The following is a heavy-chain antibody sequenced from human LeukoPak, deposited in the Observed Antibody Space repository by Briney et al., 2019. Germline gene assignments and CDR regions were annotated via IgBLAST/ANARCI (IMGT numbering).Heavy chain of an antibody. Sequence: GGSLRLSSAASGFTFSSYSMNWVRQASGKGLEWVSSISSSSSYIYYADSVKGRFTISRDNAKNSLYLQMNSLRAEDTAVYYCARDTRSSTSLFDYWGQGTLVTVSS. V-gene: IGHV3-21*01. CDR3: ARDTRSSTSLFDY. D-gene: IGHD2-2*01. CDR1: GFTFSSYS. J-gene: IGHJ4*02. CDR2: ISSSSSYI.